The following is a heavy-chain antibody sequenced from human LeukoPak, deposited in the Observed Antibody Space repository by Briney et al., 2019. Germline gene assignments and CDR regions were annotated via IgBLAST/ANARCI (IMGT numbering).Heavy chain of an antibody. Sequence: GGSLRLSSASSGFSLSSYWMSWVRQAPGKGLEWVASIKQDGSEKYYVDSVKGRFTISRDSANKSLYLQMNNVRAEDTAVYYCARALDSSSSRYQAFEYWGQGTPVTVSS. CDR2: IKQDGSEK. D-gene: IGHD2-2*01. J-gene: IGHJ4*02. CDR1: GFSLSSYW. V-gene: IGHV3-7*01. CDR3: ARALDSSSSRYQAFEY.